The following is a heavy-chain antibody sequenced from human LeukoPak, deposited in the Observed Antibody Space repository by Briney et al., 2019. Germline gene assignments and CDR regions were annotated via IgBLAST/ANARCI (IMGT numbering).Heavy chain of an antibody. CDR2: IYPSDSET. V-gene: IGHV5-51*01. Sequence: GESLKISCKGSGYTFNNYWIGWVRQMPGKGPEWMGIIYPSDSETRFSPSFQGQVSFSADTSINTAYLQWSSLKASDTAMYYCARPAQLLSDYFDYWGQGTLVTVSS. CDR1: GYTFNNYW. J-gene: IGHJ4*02. CDR3: ARPAQLLSDYFDY. D-gene: IGHD2-2*01.